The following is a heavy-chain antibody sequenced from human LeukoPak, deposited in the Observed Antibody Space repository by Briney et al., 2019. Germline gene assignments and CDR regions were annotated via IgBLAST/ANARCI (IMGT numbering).Heavy chain of an antibody. Sequence: GGSLRLSCAASGFTFSSYAMSWVRQAPGKGLEWVSAISGSGGSTYYADSVKGRFTIFRVNSRNTVYLQMSSLRAEDTALYYCARSVPDYTRFDYWGQGALVTVSS. J-gene: IGHJ4*02. CDR2: ISGSGGST. CDR3: ARSVPDYTRFDY. CDR1: GFTFSSYA. V-gene: IGHV3-23*01. D-gene: IGHD4-11*01.